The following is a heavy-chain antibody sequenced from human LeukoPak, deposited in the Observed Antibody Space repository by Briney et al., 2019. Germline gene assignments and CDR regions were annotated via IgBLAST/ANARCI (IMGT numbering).Heavy chain of an antibody. J-gene: IGHJ4*02. D-gene: IGHD6-13*01. V-gene: IGHV3-53*01. CDR2: IYSGGST. CDR3: ARDSIAAAGKGPFDY. Sequence: GGSLRLSCAASGFTVSSNYMSWVRQAPGKGLEWVSVIYSGGSTYYADSVKGRFTISRDNSKNTLYLQMNSLRAEDTAVYYCARDSIAAAGKGPFDYWGQGTLSPSPQ. CDR1: GFTVSSNY.